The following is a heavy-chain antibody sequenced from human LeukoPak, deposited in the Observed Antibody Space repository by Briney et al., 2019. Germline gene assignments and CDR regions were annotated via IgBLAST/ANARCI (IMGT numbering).Heavy chain of an antibody. V-gene: IGHV4-34*01. J-gene: IGHJ4*02. CDR2: INHSGST. D-gene: IGHD3-22*01. CDR3: AKQGHYYDSTGYFDY. Sequence: SETLSLTCAVYGGSFSGYYWSWIRQPPGKGLEWIGEINHSGSTNYNPSLKSRVTISVDTSKNQFSLKLSSVTAADTAVYYCAKQGHYYDSTGYFDYWGQGTLVTVSS. CDR1: GGSFSGYY.